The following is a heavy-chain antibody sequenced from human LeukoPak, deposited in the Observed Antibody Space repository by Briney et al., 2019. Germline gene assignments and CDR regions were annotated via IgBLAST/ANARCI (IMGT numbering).Heavy chain of an antibody. Sequence: SETLSLTCTVSGGSISTHYWSWLRQPPGKGLEWIAYIYYSGSTNYNPSLKSRVTISVDTSKNQFPLRLSSVTAADTAVYYCARDGYSPFDYWGQGTLVTVSS. V-gene: IGHV4-59*11. CDR1: GGSISTHY. CDR3: ARDGYSPFDY. CDR2: IYYSGST. D-gene: IGHD2-21*01. J-gene: IGHJ4*02.